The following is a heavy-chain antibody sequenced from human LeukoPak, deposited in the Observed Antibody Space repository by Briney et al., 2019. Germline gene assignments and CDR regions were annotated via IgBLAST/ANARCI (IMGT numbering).Heavy chain of an antibody. Sequence: PGGSLRLSCAASGFTFRSYAMSWVRQAPGKGLEWVSAISGSGGSTYYADSVKGRFTISRDNSKNTLYLQMNSLRAEDTAVFFQANDGLRYFDWLSPRDAFDIWGQGTMVTVSS. V-gene: IGHV3-23*01. D-gene: IGHD3-9*01. J-gene: IGHJ3*02. CDR3: ANDGLRYFDWLSPRDAFDI. CDR2: ISGSGGST. CDR1: GFTFRSYA.